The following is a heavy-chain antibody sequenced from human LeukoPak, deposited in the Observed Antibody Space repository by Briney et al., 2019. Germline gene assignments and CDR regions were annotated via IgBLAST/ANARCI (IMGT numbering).Heavy chain of an antibody. CDR2: INWNGGST. CDR3: ARDGTRDGYNYFDY. Sequence: GGSLRLSCAASGFTFDDYGMSWVRQAPGKGLEWVSGINWNGGSTGYADSVKGRFAISRDNAKNSLYLQMNSLRAEDTALYCCARDGTRDGYNYFDYWGQGTLVTVSS. J-gene: IGHJ4*02. V-gene: IGHV3-20*04. CDR1: GFTFDDYG. D-gene: IGHD5-24*01.